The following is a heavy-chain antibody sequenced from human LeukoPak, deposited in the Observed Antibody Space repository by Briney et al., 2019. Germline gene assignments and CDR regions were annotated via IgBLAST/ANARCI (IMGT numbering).Heavy chain of an antibody. Sequence: SETLSLTCAVYGGSFSGYYWSWIRQPPGKGLEWIGEINHSGSTNYNPSLKSRVTISVDTSKNQFSLKLSSVTAADTAVYYCARMTYSSRDFDCWGQGTLVTVSS. CDR1: GGSFSGYY. CDR3: ARMTYSSRDFDC. J-gene: IGHJ4*02. CDR2: INHSGST. D-gene: IGHD6-13*01. V-gene: IGHV4-34*01.